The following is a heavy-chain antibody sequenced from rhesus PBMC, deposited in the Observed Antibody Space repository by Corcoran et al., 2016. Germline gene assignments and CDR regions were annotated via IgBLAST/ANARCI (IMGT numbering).Heavy chain of an antibody. CDR3: ARRYSWNNFYGLDS. V-gene: IGHV3-115*02. Sequence: EVQLAESGGGLVQPGGSLRLSCAASGFTFSGYEMHWVRQAPGKGLESVSVIGGDSSYPHYGDSGKGRVNISRENAKNSLSLQMNSLRAEDTAVYYCARRYSWNNFYGLDSWGQGVVVTVSS. D-gene: IGHD1-20*01. CDR1: GFTFSGYE. J-gene: IGHJ6*01. CDR2: IGGDSSYP.